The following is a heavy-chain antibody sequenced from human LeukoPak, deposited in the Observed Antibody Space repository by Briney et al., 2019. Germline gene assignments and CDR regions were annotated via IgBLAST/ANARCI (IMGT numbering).Heavy chain of an antibody. CDR3: AKGGVYKQQLFDY. Sequence: GGSLRLSCAASGFTFDDYAMHWVRRAPDKGLEWVSLITWDGGSTYYADSVKGRFTVSRDNSKNSLYLQMNSLRAEDTAFYYYAKGGVYKQQLFDYWGQGTLVTVSS. V-gene: IGHV3-43D*03. D-gene: IGHD6-13*01. CDR1: GFTFDDYA. CDR2: ITWDGGST. J-gene: IGHJ4*02.